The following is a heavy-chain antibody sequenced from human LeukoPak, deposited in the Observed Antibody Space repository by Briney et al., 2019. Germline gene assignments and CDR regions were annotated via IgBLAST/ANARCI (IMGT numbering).Heavy chain of an antibody. V-gene: IGHV3-23*01. Sequence: GGSLRLSCAASGFTFSSYSMNWVRQAPGKGLEWVSSISGSGGSTYDADSVKGRFTISRDNSKNTLYLQMNSLRAEDTAVYYCAKGMGATLFLTDAFDIWGQGTMVTVSS. CDR3: AKGMGATLFLTDAFDI. D-gene: IGHD1-26*01. CDR1: GFTFSSYS. CDR2: ISGSGGST. J-gene: IGHJ3*02.